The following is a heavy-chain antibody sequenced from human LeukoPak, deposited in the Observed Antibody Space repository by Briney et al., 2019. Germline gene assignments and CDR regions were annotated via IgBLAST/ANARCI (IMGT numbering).Heavy chain of an antibody. D-gene: IGHD6-6*01. Sequence: PSETLSLTCAVYGGSFSGYYWSWIRKPPGKGLEWIGEINHSGSTNYNPSLKSRVTLSVDTSKNQFSLKLSSVTAADTAVYYCARGNSSSRRFDYWGQGTLVTVSS. J-gene: IGHJ4*02. V-gene: IGHV4-34*01. CDR2: INHSGST. CDR1: GGSFSGYY. CDR3: ARGNSSSRRFDY.